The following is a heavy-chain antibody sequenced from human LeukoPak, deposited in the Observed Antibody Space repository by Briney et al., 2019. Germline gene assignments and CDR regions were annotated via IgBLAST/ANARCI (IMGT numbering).Heavy chain of an antibody. CDR2: FYNSGST. Sequence: PSETLSLTCAVYGGSFNGYYWSWIRQPPGKSLEWLGYFYNSGSTDYNPSLRSRLTISVVPSKNQFSLKLSSLTAPDTAVYYCARDRELGSWGQGILVTVSA. CDR3: ARDRELGS. D-gene: IGHD3-10*01. J-gene: IGHJ5*02. CDR1: GGSFNGYY. V-gene: IGHV4-59*01.